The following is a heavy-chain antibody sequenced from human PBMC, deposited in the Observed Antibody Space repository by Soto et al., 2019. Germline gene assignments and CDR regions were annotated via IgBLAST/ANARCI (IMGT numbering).Heavy chain of an antibody. V-gene: IGHV3-9*01. D-gene: IGHD3-3*01. Sequence: EVQLVESGGGLVQPGRSLRLSCAASGYTFDDYAMHWVRQGPGKGLEWVSGISWNSSMIGYADSVKGRFTISRGNSKNFLYLQMDRLRGDDTGLYYWVKDSNYGFWRGTQALDLWGQGTMVTVSS. J-gene: IGHJ3*01. CDR1: GYTFDDYA. CDR3: VKDSNYGFWRGTQALDL. CDR2: ISWNSSMI.